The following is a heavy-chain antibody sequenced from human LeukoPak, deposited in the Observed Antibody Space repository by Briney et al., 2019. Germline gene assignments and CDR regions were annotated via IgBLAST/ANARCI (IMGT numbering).Heavy chain of an antibody. CDR1: GFTFSSYG. CDR3: AKEGCSSTSCYISYYYYGMDV. CDR2: ISYDGSNK. Sequence: PGRSLRLSCAASGFTFSSYGMHWVRQAPGKGLEWVAVISYDGSNKYYADSVKGRFTISRDNSKNTLYLQMNSLRAEDTAVYYCAKEGCSSTSCYISYYYYGMDVWGQGTTVTVSS. D-gene: IGHD2-2*02. V-gene: IGHV3-30*18. J-gene: IGHJ6*02.